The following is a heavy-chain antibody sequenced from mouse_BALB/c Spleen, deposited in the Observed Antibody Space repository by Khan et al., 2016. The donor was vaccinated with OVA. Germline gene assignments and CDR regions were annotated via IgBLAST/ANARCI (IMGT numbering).Heavy chain of an antibody. CDR3: ARAGYGGFAY. V-gene: IGHV5-4*02. CDR1: GFTFSDYY. J-gene: IGHJ3*01. CDR2: ISDGGSST. D-gene: IGHD1-1*02. Sequence: EVELVESGGGLVKPGGSLKLSCAASGFTFSDYYMYWVRQTPEKRLEWVATISDGGSSTYYPDSVKGRFTISRDNAKHNLYLQMSSLKSEDTAIYYCARAGYGGFAYWGQETLVTVSA.